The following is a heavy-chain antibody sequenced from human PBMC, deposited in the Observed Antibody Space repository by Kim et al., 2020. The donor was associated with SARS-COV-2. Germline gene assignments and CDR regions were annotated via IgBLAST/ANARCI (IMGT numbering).Heavy chain of an antibody. CDR1: GGSISDSRHY. CDR3: ARLSHCVAASPFPHWF. V-gene: IGHV4-39*01. CDR2: FFATGNT. D-gene: IGHD2-21*01. Sequence: SETLSLTCTVSGGSISDSRHYWGWIRQPPGKGLEWIGSFFATGNTSSNPPLPNRATISVNTSRTQFSLRLSSVTAAATALYYCARLSHCVAASPFPHWF. J-gene: IGHJ5*01.